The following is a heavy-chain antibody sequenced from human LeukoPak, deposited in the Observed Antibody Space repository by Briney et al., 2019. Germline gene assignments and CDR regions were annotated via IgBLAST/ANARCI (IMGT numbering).Heavy chain of an antibody. CDR2: IYYSGST. V-gene: IGHV4-39*01. CDR1: GGSISSSSYY. J-gene: IGHJ4*02. Sequence: SEALSLTCTVSGGSISSSSYYWGWIRQPPGKGLEWIGSIYYSGSTYYNPSLKSRVTISVDTSKNQFSLKLSSVTAADTAVYYCARHRPATPFDYWGQGTLVTVSS. CDR3: ARHRPATPFDY.